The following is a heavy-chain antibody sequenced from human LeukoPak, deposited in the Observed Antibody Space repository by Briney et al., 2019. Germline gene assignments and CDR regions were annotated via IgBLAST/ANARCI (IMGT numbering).Heavy chain of an antibody. V-gene: IGHV3-23*01. CDR2: ISGSGGST. CDR3: AKFMVRGVIEDYYYGMDV. CDR1: GFTFSSYG. J-gene: IGHJ6*02. Sequence: PGGSLRLSCAASGFTFSSYGMHWVRQAPGKGLEWVSAISGSGGSTYYADSVKGRFTISRDNSKNTLYLQMNSLRAEDTAVYYCAKFMVRGVIEDYYYGMDVWGQGTTVTVSS. D-gene: IGHD3-10*01.